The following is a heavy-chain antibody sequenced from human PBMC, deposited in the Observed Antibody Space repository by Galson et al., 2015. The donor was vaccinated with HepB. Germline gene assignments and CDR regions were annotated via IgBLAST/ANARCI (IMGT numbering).Heavy chain of an antibody. D-gene: IGHD6-13*01. CDR1: GYTSTSYG. J-gene: IGHJ4*02. V-gene: IGHV1-18*01. Sequence: SVKVSCKASGYTSTSYGISWVRQAPGQGLEWMGWISAYNGNTNYAQKLQGRVTMTTDTSTSTAYMELSSLRSEDTAVYHCARDRSGASSLDYWGQGTLVTVSS. CDR2: ISAYNGNT. CDR3: ARDRSGASSLDY.